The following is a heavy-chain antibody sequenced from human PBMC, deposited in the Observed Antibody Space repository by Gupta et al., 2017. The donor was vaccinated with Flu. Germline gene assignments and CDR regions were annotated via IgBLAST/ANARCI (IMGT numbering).Heavy chain of an antibody. Sequence: EMQLVESGGDLVQPGRSLRLSCVASGFTFDDYAMQRVPQLPGKGPELVSGLSWNSVTIDYGDSVKGRFTISRDNAKNSLYLQMNSLRADDTALYYCAKDRGLSIAARPENAFDLWGQGTMVTVSS. CDR3: AKDRGLSIAARPENAFDL. D-gene: IGHD6-6*01. CDR1: GFTFDDYA. V-gene: IGHV3-9*01. J-gene: IGHJ3*01. CDR2: LSWNSVTI.